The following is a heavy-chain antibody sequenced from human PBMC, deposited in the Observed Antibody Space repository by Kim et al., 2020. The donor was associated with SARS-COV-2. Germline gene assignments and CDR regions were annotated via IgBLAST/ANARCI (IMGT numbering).Heavy chain of an antibody. V-gene: IGHV1-2*05. D-gene: IGHD3-10*01. CDR3: ARGVFGELLGDAFDI. Sequence: QKFQGRVTMTRDTSISTAYMELSRLRSDDTVVYYCARGVFGELLGDAFDIWGQGTMVTVSS. J-gene: IGHJ3*02.